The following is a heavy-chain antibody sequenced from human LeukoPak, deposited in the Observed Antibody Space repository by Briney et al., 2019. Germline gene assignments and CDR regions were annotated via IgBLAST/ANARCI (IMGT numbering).Heavy chain of an antibody. CDR1: GFTFSSYA. V-gene: IGHV3-23*01. CDR3: VKDHGWLLYS. J-gene: IGHJ4*02. Sequence: GGSLRLSCAASGFTFSSYAMSWVRQAPGKGLEWVSGISLDGATTYYAGAVEGRFTISRDNSKKTLYLQMNSLRADDTAVYYCVKDHGWLLYSWGQGTLVTVSS. D-gene: IGHD3-9*01. CDR2: ISLDGATT.